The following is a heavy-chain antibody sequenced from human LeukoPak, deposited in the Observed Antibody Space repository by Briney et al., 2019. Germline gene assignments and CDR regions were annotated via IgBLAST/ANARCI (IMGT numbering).Heavy chain of an antibody. Sequence: PSETLSLTCTVSGGSIISSSYYWGWIRQPPGKGLEWIGSIYYSGSTYYNPSLKSRVTISVDTSKNQFSLKLSSVTAADTAVYYCARLVHSSSWVWFDPWGQGTLVTVSS. J-gene: IGHJ5*02. CDR1: GGSIISSSYY. CDR2: IYYSGST. V-gene: IGHV4-39*01. CDR3: ARLVHSSSWVWFDP. D-gene: IGHD6-6*01.